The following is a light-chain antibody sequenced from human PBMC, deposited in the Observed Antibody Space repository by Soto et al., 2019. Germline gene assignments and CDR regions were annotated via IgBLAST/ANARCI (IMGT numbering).Light chain of an antibody. CDR3: QQDGGVPYT. CDR2: GAS. Sequence: EIVLTQSPGTLSLSPGQRATLSCRASESISRDYLAWYQQRLGQAPRLLIYGASSGATGIPDRFIGSGSGTDFTLTISRLEPEDFAIYDCQQDGGVPYTFGQVNKLEIK. J-gene: IGKJ2*01. CDR1: ESISRDY. V-gene: IGKV3-20*01.